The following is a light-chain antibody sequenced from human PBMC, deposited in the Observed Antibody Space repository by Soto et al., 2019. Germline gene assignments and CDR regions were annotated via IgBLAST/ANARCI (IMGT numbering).Light chain of an antibody. J-gene: IGKJ5*01. V-gene: IGKV1-39*01. Sequence: DIQMTQSPSSLSASVGDRVTITCRASQSISSYLNWYQQKPGKAPKLLIYAASSLQSGVPSRFSGSGSGTDFTLTISSLQPEDFATYYCQQLFRYPLAFGQGTRLEMK. CDR3: QQLFRYPLA. CDR2: AAS. CDR1: QSISSY.